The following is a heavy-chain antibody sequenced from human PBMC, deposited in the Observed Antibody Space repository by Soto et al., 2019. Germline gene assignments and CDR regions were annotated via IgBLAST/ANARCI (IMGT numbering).Heavy chain of an antibody. D-gene: IGHD3-22*01. CDR1: GGSISSGGYY. Sequence: QVQLQESGPGLVQPSQTLSLTCTVSGGSISSGGYYWSWIRQHPGKGLEWIGYIYYSGSTYYNPSLKSRVTISVDTSKNQCSLKLSSVTAADTAVYYCARNAYYYDSSGYLHWGQGTLVTVAS. CDR3: ARNAYYYDSSGYLH. CDR2: IYYSGST. J-gene: IGHJ4*02. V-gene: IGHV4-31*03.